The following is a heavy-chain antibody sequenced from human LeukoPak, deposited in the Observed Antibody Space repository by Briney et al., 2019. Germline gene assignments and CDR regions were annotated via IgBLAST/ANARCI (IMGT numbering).Heavy chain of an antibody. D-gene: IGHD3-22*01. CDR3: AREDYYDSGSFDP. J-gene: IGHJ5*02. Sequence: SETLSLTCAVYGGSFSGYYWSWIRQPPGKWLEWIGEINHSGSTNHNPSLKSRVTISVDTSKNQFSLKLSSVTAADTAVHYCAREDYYDSGSFDPWGQGTLVTVSS. CDR2: INHSGST. V-gene: IGHV4-34*01. CDR1: GGSFSGYY.